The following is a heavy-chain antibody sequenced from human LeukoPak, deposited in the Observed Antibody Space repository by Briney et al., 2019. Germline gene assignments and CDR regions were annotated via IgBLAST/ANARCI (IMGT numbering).Heavy chain of an antibody. V-gene: IGHV5-10-1*01. CDR1: GCSFTSYW. D-gene: IGHD5-18*01. J-gene: IGHJ6*02. Sequence: PGESLKISRKSSGCSFTSYWISLVRQMPGKGLEWMGRIDPSDSYTNYSPSFQGHVTISADKSISTAYLQWSSLKASDTAMYYCASLGDTDMAPYVMAVWGQGTTVTVSS. CDR3: ASLGDTDMAPYVMAV. CDR2: IDPSDSYT.